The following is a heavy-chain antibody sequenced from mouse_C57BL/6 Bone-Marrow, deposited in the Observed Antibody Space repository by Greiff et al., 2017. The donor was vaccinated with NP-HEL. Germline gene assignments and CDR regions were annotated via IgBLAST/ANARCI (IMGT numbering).Heavy chain of an antibody. J-gene: IGHJ2*02. CDR3: ARHYYSNSFDY. V-gene: IGHV5-6*01. D-gene: IGHD2-5*01. CDR2: ISSGGRYT. Sequence: EVQLVESGGDLVKPGASLKLSCAASGFTFSSYGMSWVRQTPDKRLEWVATISSGGRYTYYPDSLKGRFTISRDNAKNTTYLQISRLTSEDSAMYSCARHYYSNSFDYWGQGTSLTVSS. CDR1: GFTFSSYG.